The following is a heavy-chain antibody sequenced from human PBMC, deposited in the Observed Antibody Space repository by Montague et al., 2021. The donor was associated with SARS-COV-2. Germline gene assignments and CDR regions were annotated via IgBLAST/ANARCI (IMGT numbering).Heavy chain of an antibody. CDR2: IYYSGST. V-gene: IGHV4-39*01. Sequence: SETLSLTCTVSGSSISSSSYYWGWIRQPPGKGLEWIGSIYYSGSTYHNPSLKSRVTISVDTSKNQLSLKLSSVTAADTAVYYCARHCGRDRIFGVVFMPDAFDIWGQGTMVTVSS. CDR3: ARHCGRDRIFGVVFMPDAFDI. J-gene: IGHJ3*02. D-gene: IGHD3-3*02. CDR1: GSSISSSSYY.